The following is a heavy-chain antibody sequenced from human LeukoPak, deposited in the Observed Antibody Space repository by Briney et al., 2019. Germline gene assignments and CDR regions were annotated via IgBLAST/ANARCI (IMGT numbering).Heavy chain of an antibody. D-gene: IGHD3-3*01. Sequence: GGSLRLSCTASGFTFGDYAMSWVRQAPGKGLEWVGFIRSKAYGGTTEYAASVKGRFTISRDDSKSIAYLQMNSLKTEDTAVYYCTRAIRNYHFWSGYYISFDYWGQGTLVTVSP. CDR3: TRAIRNYHFWSGYYISFDY. CDR2: IRSKAYGGTT. CDR1: GFTFGDYA. V-gene: IGHV3-49*04. J-gene: IGHJ4*02.